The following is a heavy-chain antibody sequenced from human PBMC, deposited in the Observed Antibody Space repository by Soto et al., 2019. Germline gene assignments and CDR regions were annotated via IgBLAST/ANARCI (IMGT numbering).Heavy chain of an antibody. CDR2: IIPIFGTA. J-gene: IGHJ5*02. D-gene: IGHD3-3*01. CDR1: GGTFSSYA. CDR3: ARDRSITIFGVVMTKYNWFDP. V-gene: IGHV1-69*01. Sequence: QVQLVQSGAEVKKPGSSVKVSCKASGGTFSSYAISWVRQAPGQGLEWMGGIIPIFGTANCAQKFQGRVTITADESTSTAYMELSSLRSEDTAVYYCARDRSITIFGVVMTKYNWFDPWGQGTLVTVSS.